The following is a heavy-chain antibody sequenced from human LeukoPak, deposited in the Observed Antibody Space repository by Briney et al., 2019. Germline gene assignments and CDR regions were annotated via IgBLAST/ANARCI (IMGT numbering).Heavy chain of an antibody. V-gene: IGHV1-18*01. CDR3: ARDCSSTSCSLPGDWFDP. CDR1: GYTFTSYG. CDR2: ISAYNGNT. Sequence: GASVKVSCKASGYTFTSYGISWVRQAPGQGLEWMGWISAYNGNTNYAQKLQGRVTMTTDTSTSKAYMELRSLRSDDTAVYYCARDCSSTSCSLPGDWFDPWGQGTLVTVSS. D-gene: IGHD2-2*01. J-gene: IGHJ5*02.